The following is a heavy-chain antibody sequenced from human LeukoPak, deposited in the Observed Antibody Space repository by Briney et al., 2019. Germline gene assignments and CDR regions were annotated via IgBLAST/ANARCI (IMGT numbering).Heavy chain of an antibody. J-gene: IGHJ6*02. CDR1: GFTFSNYG. D-gene: IGHD7-27*01. Sequence: GRSLRLSCAASGFTFSNYGMHWVRQAPGKGLEWVSVISGSGGTTYYADSVKGRFTISRDSSKNTLYLQMNSLRADDTAVYYCAKANWGGDYYFYYGLDVWGQGTTVTVSS. CDR2: ISGSGGTT. V-gene: IGHV3-23*01. CDR3: AKANWGGDYYFYYGLDV.